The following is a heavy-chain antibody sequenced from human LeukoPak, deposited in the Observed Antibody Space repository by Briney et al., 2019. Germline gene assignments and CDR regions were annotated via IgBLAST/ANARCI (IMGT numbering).Heavy chain of an antibody. Sequence: PSETLSLTCTVSGGSISSGGYYWSWIRQHPGKGLEWIGYVYYSGSTYYNPSLKSRVTISVDTSKNQFSLKLSSVTAADTAVYYCARDGWYDILTGYPIWGQGTMVTVSS. CDR1: GGSISSGGYY. V-gene: IGHV4-31*03. CDR2: VYYSGST. D-gene: IGHD3-9*01. J-gene: IGHJ3*02. CDR3: ARDGWYDILTGYPI.